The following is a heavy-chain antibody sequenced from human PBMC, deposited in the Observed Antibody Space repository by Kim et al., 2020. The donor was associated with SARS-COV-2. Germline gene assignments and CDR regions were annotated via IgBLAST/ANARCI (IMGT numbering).Heavy chain of an antibody. V-gene: IGHV1-18*01. CDR2: ISAYNGNT. D-gene: IGHD3-22*01. CDR3: ARGRYYDSSGPPAY. Sequence: ASVKVSCKASGYTFTSYGISWVRQAPGQGLEWMGWISAYNGNTNYAQKLQGRVTMTTDTSTSTAYMELRSLRSDDTAVYYCARGRYYDSSGPPAYWGQGTLVTVSS. J-gene: IGHJ4*02. CDR1: GYTFTSYG.